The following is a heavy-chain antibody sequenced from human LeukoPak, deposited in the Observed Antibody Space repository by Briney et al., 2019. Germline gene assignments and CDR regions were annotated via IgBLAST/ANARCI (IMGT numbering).Heavy chain of an antibody. D-gene: IGHD3-3*01. CDR1: GFTFSSYA. J-gene: IGHJ4*02. V-gene: IGHV3-23*01. CDR3: AKDYYDFWSGHEGQDY. CDR2: ISGSGGST. Sequence: GGSLRLSCAASGFTFSSYAMSWVRQAPGKGLEWVSAISGSGGSTYYADSVKGRFTISRDNSKNTLYLQMNSLRAEDTAVYYCAKDYYDFWSGHEGQDYWGQGTLVTVSS.